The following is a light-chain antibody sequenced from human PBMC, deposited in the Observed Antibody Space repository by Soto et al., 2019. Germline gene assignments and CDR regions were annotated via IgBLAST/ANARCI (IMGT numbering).Light chain of an antibody. CDR3: QQYYSTPLT. CDR1: QSVLYSSNNKNY. V-gene: IGKV4-1*01. J-gene: IGKJ4*01. Sequence: DLVMTQSPDSLAVSLGERATINCKSSQSVLYSSNNKNYLAWYQQKPRQPPKLLIYWASTRESGVPDRFSGSGSGTDFTLTISSLQAEDVAVYYCQQYYSTPLTFGGGTKVDI. CDR2: WAS.